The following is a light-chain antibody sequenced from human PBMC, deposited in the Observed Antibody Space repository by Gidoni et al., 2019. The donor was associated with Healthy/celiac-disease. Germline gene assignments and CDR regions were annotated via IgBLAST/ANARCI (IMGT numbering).Light chain of an antibody. CDR3: QQRSNWPPT. J-gene: IGKJ1*01. V-gene: IGKV3-11*01. Sequence: ELVLPQSPATLSLSPGERATLSCRASQSVSSYLAWYQQKPGQAPRLLIYDASNRATGIPARFSGSGSGTDFTLTISSLEPEDFAVYYCQQRSNWPPTFGQXTKVEIK. CDR1: QSVSSY. CDR2: DAS.